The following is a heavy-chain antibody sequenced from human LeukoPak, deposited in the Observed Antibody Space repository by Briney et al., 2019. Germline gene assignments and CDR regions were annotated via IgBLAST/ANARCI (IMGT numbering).Heavy chain of an antibody. CDR3: AREREDGGYYGMDV. Sequence: SVKVSCKASGGTFSSYAIRWVRQAPGQGLEWMGRIIPILGIANYAQKFQDRVTIPADKSTSTAYMELSSLRSEDTAIYYCAREREDGGYYGMDVWGQGTTVTVSS. CDR2: IIPILGIA. D-gene: IGHD3-10*01. J-gene: IGHJ6*02. CDR1: GGTFSSYA. V-gene: IGHV1-69*04.